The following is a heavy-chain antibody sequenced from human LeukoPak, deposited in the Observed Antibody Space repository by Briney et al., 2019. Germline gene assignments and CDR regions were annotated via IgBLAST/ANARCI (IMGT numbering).Heavy chain of an antibody. CDR1: GGSISTYY. V-gene: IGHV4-59*01. Sequence: KASETLSLTCTVSGGSISTYYWNWIRQPPGKGLEWIGYIYYTGSTNYNPSLKSRVTISVDTSKNQFSLKLSSVTAADTAVYYCARSGGYSSSWSLWGQGTLVTVSS. D-gene: IGHD6-13*01. CDR3: ARSGGYSSSWSL. J-gene: IGHJ4*02. CDR2: IYYTGST.